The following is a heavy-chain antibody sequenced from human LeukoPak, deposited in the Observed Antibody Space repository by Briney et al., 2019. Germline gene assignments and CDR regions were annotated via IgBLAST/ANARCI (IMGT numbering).Heavy chain of an antibody. CDR2: ISSSSSYI. J-gene: IGHJ2*01. CDR3: ARDGLAAATLHWCFDL. CDR1: GFTFSSYS. V-gene: IGHV3-21*01. Sequence: PGGSLRLSCAASGFTFSSYSMNWVRQASGEGLEWVSSISSSSSYIYYADSVKGRFTISRDNARNSLYLQMNSLRAEDTAVYYCARDGLAAATLHWCFDLWGRGTLVTVSS. D-gene: IGHD2-15*01.